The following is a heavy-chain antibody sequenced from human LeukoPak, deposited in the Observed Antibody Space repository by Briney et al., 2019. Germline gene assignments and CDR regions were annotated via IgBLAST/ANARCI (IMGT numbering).Heavy chain of an antibody. Sequence: SETLSLTCTVSGGSISSSSYYWGWIRQPPGKGLEWIGTIYYSGNTYYNPSLESRVTISVGTSKKQFSLRVSSVTAAHTALYYCARASDPSRWYQAWYHSSRMDVWGQGTTVTVSS. J-gene: IGHJ6*02. V-gene: IGHV4-39*01. CDR2: IYYSGNT. CDR3: ARASDPSRWYQAWYHSSRMDV. CDR1: GGSISSSSYY. D-gene: IGHD2-15*01.